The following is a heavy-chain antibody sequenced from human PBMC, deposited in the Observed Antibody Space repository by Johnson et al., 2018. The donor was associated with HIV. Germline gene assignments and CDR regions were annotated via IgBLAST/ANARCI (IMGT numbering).Heavy chain of an antibody. Sequence: QVQLVESGGGVVQPGRSLRLSCAASGFTFSRYAMHWVRQAPGKGLEWVAVISYDGSHKYYADSVKVRFPIPRNNSKNTLYLQMDSLRAEDTALYYCARDGGAYCGGDCFSDAFDLWGQGTMVTVSS. V-gene: IGHV3-30-3*01. D-gene: IGHD2-21*02. CDR2: ISYDGSHK. CDR1: GFTFSRYA. J-gene: IGHJ3*01. CDR3: ARDGGAYCGGDCFSDAFDL.